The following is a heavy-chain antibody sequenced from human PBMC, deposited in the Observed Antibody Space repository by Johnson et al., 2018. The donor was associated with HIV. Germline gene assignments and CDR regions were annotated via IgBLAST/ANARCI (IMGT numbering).Heavy chain of an antibody. CDR1: GFTFSSYA. D-gene: IGHD4-23*01. CDR2: ISYDGSNK. Sequence: QVQLLESGGGVVQPGRSLRLSCAASGFTFSSYAMHWVRQAPGKGLEWVAVISYDGSNKYYADSVKGRFTISRENAKNSLYLQMNSLRAGDTAVYYCARRDLGTLSLDIWGQGTMVTVSS. CDR3: ARRDLGTLSLDI. V-gene: IGHV3-30*14. J-gene: IGHJ3*02.